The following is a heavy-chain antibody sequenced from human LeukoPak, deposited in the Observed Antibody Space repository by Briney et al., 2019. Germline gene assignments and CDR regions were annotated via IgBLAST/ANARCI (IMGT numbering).Heavy chain of an antibody. CDR1: GFTFDDYA. Sequence: GGSLRLSCAASGFTFDDYAMHWVRQAPGKGLEWVSAISGSGGSTYYADSVKGRFTISRDNSKNTLYLQMNSLRAEDTAVYYCARAGYTEPEGLDYWGQGTLVTVSS. V-gene: IGHV3-23*01. D-gene: IGHD1-14*01. CDR2: ISGSGGST. CDR3: ARAGYTEPEGLDY. J-gene: IGHJ4*02.